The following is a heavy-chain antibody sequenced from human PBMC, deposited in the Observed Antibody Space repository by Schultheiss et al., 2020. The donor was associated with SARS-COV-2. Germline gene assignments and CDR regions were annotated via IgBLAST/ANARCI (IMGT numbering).Heavy chain of an antibody. CDR1: GFTFSSYS. D-gene: IGHD2-2*01. CDR2: ISSSSSYI. CDR3: ASMQYQLLELGEAFDI. J-gene: IGHJ3*02. Sequence: GGSLRLSCAASGFTFSSYSMNWVRQAPGKGLEWVSSISSSSSYIYYADSVKGRFTISRDNAKNSLYLQMNSLRAEDTAVYYCASMQYQLLELGEAFDIWGQGTMVTVSS. V-gene: IGHV3-21*01.